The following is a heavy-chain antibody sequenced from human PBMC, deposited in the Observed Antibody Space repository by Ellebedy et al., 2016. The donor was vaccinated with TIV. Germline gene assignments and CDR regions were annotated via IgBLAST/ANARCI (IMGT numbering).Heavy chain of an antibody. D-gene: IGHD2-8*02. J-gene: IGHJ4*02. Sequence: ASVKVSXKTSGYTFTSYGIGWVRQAPGQGLEWMGWISAYNGNTNYAQKLQGRVTMTTDTSTSTAYMELRSLRSDDTAVYYCAAVPKADVLYFDYWGQGTLVTVSS. V-gene: IGHV1-18*04. CDR2: ISAYNGNT. CDR3: AAVPKADVLYFDY. CDR1: GYTFTSYG.